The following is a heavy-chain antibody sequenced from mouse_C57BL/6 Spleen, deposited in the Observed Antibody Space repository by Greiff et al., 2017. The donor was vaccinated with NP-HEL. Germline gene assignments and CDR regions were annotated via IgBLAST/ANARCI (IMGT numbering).Heavy chain of an antibody. CDR2: IDPENGDT. J-gene: IGHJ3*01. V-gene: IGHV14-4*01. Sequence: EVKLVESGAELVRPGASVKLSCTASGFNIKDDYMHWVKQRPEQGLEWIGWIDPENGDTEYASKFQGKATITADTSSNTAYLQLSSLTSEDTAVYYCTYYYGSSYGWFAYWGQGTLVTVSA. CDR3: TYYYGSSYGWFAY. CDR1: GFNIKDDY. D-gene: IGHD1-1*01.